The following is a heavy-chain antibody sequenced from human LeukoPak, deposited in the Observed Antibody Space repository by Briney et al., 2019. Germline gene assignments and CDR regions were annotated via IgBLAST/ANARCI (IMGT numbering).Heavy chain of an antibody. V-gene: IGHV3-30*18. CDR3: AKSVYIVIEPPAILE. Sequence: PGGSLRLSCAASGFTFNSFGMHWVRQAPGKGLEWLAVISYDGSNKYYADSVKGRFTISRDNSKNTLYLQMNSLRAEDTAVYYCAKSVYIVIEPPAILEWGQGTLVTVSS. CDR2: ISYDGSNK. CDR1: GFTFNSFG. J-gene: IGHJ4*02. D-gene: IGHD2-2*01.